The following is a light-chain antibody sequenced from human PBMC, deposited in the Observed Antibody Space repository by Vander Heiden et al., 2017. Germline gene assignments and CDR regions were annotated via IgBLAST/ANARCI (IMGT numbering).Light chain of an antibody. J-gene: IGLJ2*01. V-gene: IGLV2-23*02. CDR2: EFT. CDR1: SSDVGSYNL. Sequence: QSALTQPASVSRYPGHSITISCTRTSSDVGSYNLVSWYQQLPGKAPKLMIYEFTKRPSGVSNRFSGSKSANTASLTISGLQAEDEADYYCCSYAGSVVFGGGTKLTVL. CDR3: CSYAGSVV.